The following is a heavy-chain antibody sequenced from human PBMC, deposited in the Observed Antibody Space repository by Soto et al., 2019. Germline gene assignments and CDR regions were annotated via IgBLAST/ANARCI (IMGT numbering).Heavy chain of an antibody. CDR1: DFSVSTDY. V-gene: IGHV3-53*01. CDR2: IYSGGSA. Sequence: EVQLVESGGGLIQPGGSLRLSCVASDFSVSTDYMSWVRQSPGKGLEWVSVIYSGGSAYYADSVKGRFTLSRDNSKNTLYLQMNSLRAEDTAVYYCARNRRRGDWYFDLWGRGTLVTVSS. J-gene: IGHJ2*01. CDR3: ARNRRRGDWYFDL.